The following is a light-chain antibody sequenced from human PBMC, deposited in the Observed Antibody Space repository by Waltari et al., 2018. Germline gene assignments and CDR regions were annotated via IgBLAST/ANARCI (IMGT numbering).Light chain of an antibody. J-gene: IGKJ4*01. CDR3: QQYLSHPLT. Sequence: DIQLTQSPSFLSTSVGDRVTIPFQAKQDISSYLAWYQQKPGTAPKLLSSAASTLQSAVAPRFSGSGSGTEFTLTSSSLQSEDIASYYWQQYLSHPLTFGGGTKVEIK. CDR2: AAS. V-gene: IGKV1-9*01. CDR1: QDISSY.